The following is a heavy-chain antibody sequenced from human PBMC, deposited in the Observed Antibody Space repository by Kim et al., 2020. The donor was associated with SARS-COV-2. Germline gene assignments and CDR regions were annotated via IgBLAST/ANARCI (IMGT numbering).Heavy chain of an antibody. V-gene: IGHV1-24*01. CDR3: AAGVAVAGTPDIYYYYYGMDV. Sequence: ASVKVSCKVSGYTLTELSMHWVRQAPGKGLVWMGGFDPEDGETIYAQKFQGRVTMTEDTPTDTAYMELSSLRSEYTAVYYCAAGVAVAGTPDIYYYYYGMDVWGQGTTVTVSS. D-gene: IGHD6-19*01. CDR2: FDPEDGET. CDR1: GYTLTELS. J-gene: IGHJ6*02.